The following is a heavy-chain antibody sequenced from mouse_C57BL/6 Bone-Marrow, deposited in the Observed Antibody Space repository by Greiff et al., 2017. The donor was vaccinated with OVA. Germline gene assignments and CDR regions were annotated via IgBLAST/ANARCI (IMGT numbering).Heavy chain of an antibody. CDR2: ISDGGSYT. J-gene: IGHJ1*03. D-gene: IGHD1-1*01. V-gene: IGHV5-4*01. CDR3: AREGLRWYFDV. Sequence: EVQLQQSGGGLVKPGGSLKLSCAASGFTFSSYAMSWVRRTPEKRLEGVATISDGGSYTYYPDNVKGRFTISRDNAKNNLYLQMSHLKSEDTAMYYCAREGLRWYFDVWGTGTTVTVSS. CDR1: GFTFSSYA.